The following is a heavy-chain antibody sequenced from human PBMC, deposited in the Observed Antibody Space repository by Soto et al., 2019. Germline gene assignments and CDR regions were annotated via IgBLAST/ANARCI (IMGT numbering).Heavy chain of an antibody. V-gene: IGHV1-69*01. Sequence: QVQLVQSGAEVKKPGSSVKVSCKASGGTFSSYAISWVRQAPGQGLEWMGGIIPIPSTANYAQKFQGRVQIPADESTSTAYMELSSLRSEDTAVYYCARSQGSSTSLEIYYYYYYGMDVWGQGTTVTVSS. J-gene: IGHJ6*02. CDR3: ARSQGSSTSLEIYYYYYYGMDV. CDR2: IIPIPSTA. CDR1: GGTFSSYA. D-gene: IGHD2-2*01.